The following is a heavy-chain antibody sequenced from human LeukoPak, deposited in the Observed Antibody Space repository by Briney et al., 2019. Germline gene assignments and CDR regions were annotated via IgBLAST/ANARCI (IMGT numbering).Heavy chain of an antibody. Sequence: GGSLRLSCAASGFIFSSYGMHWVRQAPGKGLEWVAVIWYDGSNKYYADSVKGRFTISRDNSKNTLYLQMNSLRAEDTAVYYCAREVAVAGTNYFDYWGQGTLVTVSS. CDR1: GFIFSSYG. J-gene: IGHJ4*02. V-gene: IGHV3-33*01. D-gene: IGHD6-19*01. CDR2: IWYDGSNK. CDR3: AREVAVAGTNYFDY.